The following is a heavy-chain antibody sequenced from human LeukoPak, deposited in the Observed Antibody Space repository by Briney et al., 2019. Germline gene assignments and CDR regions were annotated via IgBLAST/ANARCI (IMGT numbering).Heavy chain of an antibody. CDR3: ARENTAVPGGDC. D-gene: IGHD5-18*01. V-gene: IGHV3-7*01. J-gene: IGHJ4*02. CDR2: IKQDGSEK. Sequence: GGSLRLSCAASGFTISSYWMSWVRQAPGKGLEWVANIKQDGSEKYYLDSVKGRFTISRDNAKNSVYLQINSLRVEDTAVYFCARENTAVPGGDCWGQGTLVTVSS. CDR1: GFTISSYW.